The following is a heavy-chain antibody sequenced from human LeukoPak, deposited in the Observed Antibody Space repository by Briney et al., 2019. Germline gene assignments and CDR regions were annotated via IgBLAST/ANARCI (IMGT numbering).Heavy chain of an antibody. J-gene: IGHJ4*02. D-gene: IGHD5-18*01. V-gene: IGHV4-59*08. CDR3: ARSRGYSYAQDY. Sequence: SETLSLTCTVSGGSISSYYWSWIRQPPGKGLEWIGYIYYSGSTNYNPSLKSRVTISVDTSKNQFSLKLSSVTAADTAVYFCARSRGYSYAQDYWGQGTLVTVSS. CDR2: IYYSGST. CDR1: GGSISSYY.